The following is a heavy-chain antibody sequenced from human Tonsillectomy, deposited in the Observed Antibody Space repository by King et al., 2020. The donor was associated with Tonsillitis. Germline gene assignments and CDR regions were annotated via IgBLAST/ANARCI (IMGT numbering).Heavy chain of an antibody. CDR2: ISYDGSNK. CDR3: ARYGDDDFDY. V-gene: IGHV3-33*05. Sequence: VQLVESGGGVVQPGRSLRLSCAASGFTFSSYGMHWVRQAPGKGLEWVAVISYDGSNKYYADSVKGRFTISRDNSKNTLYLQMNSLRADDTAVYYCARYGDDDFDYWGQGTLVTVSS. D-gene: IGHD4-17*01. CDR1: GFTFSSYG. J-gene: IGHJ4*02.